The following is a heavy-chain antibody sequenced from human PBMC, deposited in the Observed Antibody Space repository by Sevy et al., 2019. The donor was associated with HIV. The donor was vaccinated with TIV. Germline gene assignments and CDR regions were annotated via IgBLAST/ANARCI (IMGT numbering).Heavy chain of an antibody. Sequence: GESLKISCKGSGYSFTSYWIGWVRQMPGKGLEWMGIIYPGDSDTRYSPSFQGQVTISADKSISTAYLQWSSLKASDTAMYYCARQINSEGYYHYGMDVWGQGTTVTVSS. CDR1: GYSFTSYW. J-gene: IGHJ6*02. V-gene: IGHV5-51*01. CDR2: IYPGDSDT. CDR3: ARQINSEGYYHYGMDV.